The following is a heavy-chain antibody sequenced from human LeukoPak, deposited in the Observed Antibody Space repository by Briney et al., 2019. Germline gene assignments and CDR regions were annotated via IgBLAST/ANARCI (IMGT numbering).Heavy chain of an antibody. J-gene: IGHJ4*02. V-gene: IGHV3-11*05. D-gene: IGHD1/OR15-1a*01. CDR3: ARDQQYAFDY. Sequence: GGSLRLSCATSGFIFSDYPMNWVRQAPGKGLEWVSNIRTSSEGANYAIYADSMKGRVTFSRDDAKNTLYLHMHSLRDDDTAVYYCARDQQYAFDYWGQGILVTVSS. CDR1: GFIFSDYP. CDR2: IRTSSEGANYA.